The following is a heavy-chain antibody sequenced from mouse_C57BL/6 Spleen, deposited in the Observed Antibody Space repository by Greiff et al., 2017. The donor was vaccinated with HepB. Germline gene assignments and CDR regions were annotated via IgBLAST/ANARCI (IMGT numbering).Heavy chain of an antibody. D-gene: IGHD1-1*01. V-gene: IGHV1-5*01. Sequence: EVQLQQSGTVLARPGASVKMSCKTSGYTFTSYWMHWVKQRPGQGLEWIGAIYPGNSDTSYNQKFKGKAKLTAVTSASTAYMELSSLTNEDAAVYYCTSPHYGSRSFAYWGQGTLVTVSA. CDR3: TSPHYGSRSFAY. J-gene: IGHJ3*01. CDR2: IYPGNSDT. CDR1: GYTFTSYW.